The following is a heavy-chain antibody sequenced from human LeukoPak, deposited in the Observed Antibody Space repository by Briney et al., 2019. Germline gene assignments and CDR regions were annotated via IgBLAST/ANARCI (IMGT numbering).Heavy chain of an antibody. CDR2: VHFSGST. J-gene: IGHJ4*01. Sequence: SETLSLTCTVSNASVTSYHWAWIRQPAGKGLEWVGRVHFSGSTNYNPSLKSRVAISLDKSKNELSRTLNSVSAADTAVYYCARDESSRDHSGGYHYWGRGLLVTVSS. V-gene: IGHV4-4*07. CDR3: ARDESSRDHSGGYHY. D-gene: IGHD3-22*01. CDR1: NASVTSYH.